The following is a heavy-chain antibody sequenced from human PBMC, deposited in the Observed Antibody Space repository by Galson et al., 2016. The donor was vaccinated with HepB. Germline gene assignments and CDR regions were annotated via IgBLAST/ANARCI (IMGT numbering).Heavy chain of an antibody. CDR1: GFTFSNYD. Sequence: SLRLSCAASGFTFSNYDMHWVRQATGKGLEWVSAIGSAGDTYYPGSVKGRFTISRENAKNSFYLEMNSLRAGDTAVYYCARGYSSRKKDGIDVWGQGTTVTVSS. CDR3: ARGYSSRKKDGIDV. J-gene: IGHJ6*02. CDR2: IGSAGDT. D-gene: IGHD6-13*01. V-gene: IGHV3-13*04.